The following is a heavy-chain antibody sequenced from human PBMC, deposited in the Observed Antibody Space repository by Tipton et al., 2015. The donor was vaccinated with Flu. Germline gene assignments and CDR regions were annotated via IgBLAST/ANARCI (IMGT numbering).Heavy chain of an antibody. V-gene: IGHV4-39*07. J-gene: IGHJ4*02. Sequence: LRLSCTVSGGSVSSDDFYWGWVRQAPGKGPEWIGIIFHRGTTYYDLSLQSRVTISLDTSKNQFSLSMRSVTVADTADYYCTRQLEAAPRRPSWGQGTLVTVS. CDR2: IFHRGTT. CDR3: TRQLEAAPRRPS. CDR1: GGSVSSDDFY. D-gene: IGHD1-1*01.